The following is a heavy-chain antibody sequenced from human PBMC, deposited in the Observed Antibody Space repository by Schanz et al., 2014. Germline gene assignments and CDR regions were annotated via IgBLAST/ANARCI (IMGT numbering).Heavy chain of an antibody. D-gene: IGHD1-26*01. Sequence: EVQLVESGGGLVKPGGSLRLSCAASGFAFSAYSMNWVRQAPGKGLVWVSRTSNDGSFTTFADSVKGRFTISRDNAKNTLYLQMNSLRAEDTAVYYCARGGATRFDYWGQGTLVTVSS. J-gene: IGHJ4*02. CDR1: GFAFSAYS. CDR2: TSNDGSFT. CDR3: ARGGATRFDY. V-gene: IGHV3-74*02.